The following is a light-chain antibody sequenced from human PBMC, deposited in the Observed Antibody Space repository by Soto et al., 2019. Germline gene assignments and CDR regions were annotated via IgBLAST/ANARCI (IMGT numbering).Light chain of an antibody. Sequence: IGRTQSPATRAVSAGERATRACRASQSVSSNVAWYQQKPGQAPRLLIYSVSTRAAGIPARFSGSGSGTEFTLTINRLQAEDFAIYYCQQYNKWPPWTFGQGTKVDIK. CDR3: QQYNKWPPWT. CDR1: QSVSSN. CDR2: SVS. J-gene: IGKJ1*01. V-gene: IGKV3-15*01.